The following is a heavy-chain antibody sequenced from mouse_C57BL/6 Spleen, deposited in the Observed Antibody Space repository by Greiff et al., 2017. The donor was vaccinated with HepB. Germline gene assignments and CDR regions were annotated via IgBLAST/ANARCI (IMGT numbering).Heavy chain of an antibody. Sequence: VKLQESGPELVKPGASVKISCKASGYAFSSSWMNWVKQRPGKGLGWIGRIYPGDGDTNYNGKFKGKATLTADKSSSTAYMQLSSLTSEDSAVYFCARVDYDYDEGYWGQGTTLTVSS. J-gene: IGHJ2*01. CDR2: IYPGDGDT. CDR3: ARVDYDYDEGY. CDR1: GYAFSSSW. V-gene: IGHV1-82*01. D-gene: IGHD2-4*01.